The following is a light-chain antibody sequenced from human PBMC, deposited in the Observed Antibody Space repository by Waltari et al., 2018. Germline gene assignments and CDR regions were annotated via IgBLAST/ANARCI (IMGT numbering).Light chain of an antibody. V-gene: IGKV3-15*01. J-gene: IGKJ2*01. CDR2: GAS. CDR3: QQYNNWPLYT. Sequence: ETVMTQSPATLSVSPGERATLPCRASQSVSSNLAWYQQKPGQAPRLLIYGASTRATGIPARFSGSGSGTEFTLTISSLQSEDFAVYYCQQYNNWPLYTFGQGTKLEI. CDR1: QSVSSN.